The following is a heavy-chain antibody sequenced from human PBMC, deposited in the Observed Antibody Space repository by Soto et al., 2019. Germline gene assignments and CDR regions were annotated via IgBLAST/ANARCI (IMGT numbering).Heavy chain of an antibody. CDR2: IWYDGSNK. CDR3: ARDPPVQMGLDY. J-gene: IGHJ4*02. Sequence: QVQLVESGGGVVQPGRSPRLSCAASGFTFSSYGMHWVRQAPGKGLEWVAVIWYDGSNKYYADSVKGRFTISRDNSKNTLYLQMNSLRAEDTAVYYCARDPPVQMGLDYWGQGTLVTVSS. CDR1: GFTFSSYG. D-gene: IGHD1-1*01. V-gene: IGHV3-33*01.